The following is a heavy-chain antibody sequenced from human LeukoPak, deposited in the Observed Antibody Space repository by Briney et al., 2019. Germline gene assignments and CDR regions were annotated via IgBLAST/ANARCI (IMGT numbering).Heavy chain of an antibody. Sequence: SETLSLTCTVSGGSIRSYYWSWIRQPPGKGLEWIGYIYSSGSTSYNPSLKSRVTMSVGMSKNQFSLNLRSMTAADTAVYYCATSPRVTFFDYWGRGTLVTVSS. CDR3: ATSPRVTFFDY. D-gene: IGHD3-16*01. CDR1: GGSIRSYY. V-gene: IGHV4-4*09. CDR2: IYSSGST. J-gene: IGHJ4*02.